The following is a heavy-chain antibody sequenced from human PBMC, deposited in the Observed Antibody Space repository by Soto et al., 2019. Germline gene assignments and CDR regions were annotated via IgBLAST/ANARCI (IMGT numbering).Heavy chain of an antibody. V-gene: IGHV3-23*01. D-gene: IGHD3-10*01. Sequence: GGSLRLSCAASGFTFSSYAMSWVRQAPGKGLEWVSAISGSGGSTYYADSVKGRFTISRDNSKNTLYLQMNSLRAEDTAVYYCAKREVLTMVRGVIQFEYYYYYYMDVWGKGTTVTVSS. J-gene: IGHJ6*03. CDR2: ISGSGGST. CDR3: AKREVLTMVRGVIQFEYYYYYYMDV. CDR1: GFTFSSYA.